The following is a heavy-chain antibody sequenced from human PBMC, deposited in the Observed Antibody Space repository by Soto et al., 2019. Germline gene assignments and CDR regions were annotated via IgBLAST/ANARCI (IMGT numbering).Heavy chain of an antibody. D-gene: IGHD3-10*01. V-gene: IGHV5-10-1*01. CDR1: GHSFTDYW. Sequence: EVQLVQSGAEVKKPGESLRISCKASGHSFTDYWISWGRQMPGKGLEWLARIYPSDSYTNYSPSFQGHVTISADKSRTTALLQWSSVEASERAMYYCARMRLMAGIKGWGYYGMDVWGQGTTVTVSS. CDR3: ARMRLMAGIKGWGYYGMDV. CDR2: IYPSDSYT. J-gene: IGHJ6*02.